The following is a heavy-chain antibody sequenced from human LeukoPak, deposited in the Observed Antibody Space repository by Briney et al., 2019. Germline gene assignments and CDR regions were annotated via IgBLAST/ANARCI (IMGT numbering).Heavy chain of an antibody. V-gene: IGHV1-69*13. CDR2: IIPIFGTA. CDR3: ARDRGYYDSSGYYPDYFDY. J-gene: IGHJ4*02. Sequence: ASVKVSCKASGGTFSSYASSWVRQAPGQGLEWMGGIIPIFGTANYAQKFQGRVTITADESTSTAYMELSSLRSEDTAVYYCARDRGYYDSSGYYPDYFDYWGQGTLVTVSS. D-gene: IGHD3-22*01. CDR1: GGTFSSYA.